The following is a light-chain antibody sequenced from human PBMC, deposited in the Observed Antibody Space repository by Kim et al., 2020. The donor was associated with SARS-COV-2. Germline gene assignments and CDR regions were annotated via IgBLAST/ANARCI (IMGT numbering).Light chain of an antibody. J-gene: IGKJ4*01. Sequence: SLSPGERTTLSCRADQSISINLAWNQLKPGQPPMLLIYDASNRATAIPARFSGSRSETDFTLTISSLEPEDFAVYFCQQHSNWLTFGGGTKVDIK. V-gene: IGKV3-11*01. CDR2: DAS. CDR3: QQHSNWLT. CDR1: QSISIN.